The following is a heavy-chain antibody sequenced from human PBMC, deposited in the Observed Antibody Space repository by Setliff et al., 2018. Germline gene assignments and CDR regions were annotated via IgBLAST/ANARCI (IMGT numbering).Heavy chain of an antibody. Sequence: ASVKVSCKASGYIFSTYGINWVRQAPGLGLEWMGAIVPVLNTVNYAPNFQGRVTITADDSTTTVHMELSSLTSADTAVYFCAREPGTYMGNDGFDVWGQGTVVTVSS. CDR1: GYIFSTYG. CDR3: AREPGTYMGNDGFDV. V-gene: IGHV1-69*13. D-gene: IGHD1-7*01. CDR2: IVPVLNTV. J-gene: IGHJ3*01.